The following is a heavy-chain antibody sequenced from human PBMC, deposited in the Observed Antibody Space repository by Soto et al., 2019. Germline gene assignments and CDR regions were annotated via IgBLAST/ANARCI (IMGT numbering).Heavy chain of an antibody. J-gene: IGHJ4*02. CDR1: GGSISSYY. CDR3: ARGLGYQLLGYYFDY. CDR2: IYYSGST. D-gene: IGHD2-2*01. Sequence: SLTCTVSGGSISSYYWSWIRQPPGKGLEWIGYIYYSGSTNYNPSLKSRVTISVDTSKNQFSLKLSSVTAADTAVYYCARGLGYQLLGYYFDYWGQGTLVTVSS. V-gene: IGHV4-59*01.